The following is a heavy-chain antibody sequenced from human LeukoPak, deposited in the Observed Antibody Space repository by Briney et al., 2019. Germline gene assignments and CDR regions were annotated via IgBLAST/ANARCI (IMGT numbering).Heavy chain of an antibody. J-gene: IGHJ4*02. V-gene: IGHV3-7*01. Sequence: GGSLKLSCAASGFTFSTSWMSWVRQAPGKGLEWVANIKQDGSEKYYVDSVKGRFTISRDNTKKSLYLQMSSLRAEDTAMYYCARVTGYSYAYYWGRGTLVTVSS. CDR3: ARVTGYSYAYY. D-gene: IGHD5-18*01. CDR2: IKQDGSEK. CDR1: GFTFSTSW.